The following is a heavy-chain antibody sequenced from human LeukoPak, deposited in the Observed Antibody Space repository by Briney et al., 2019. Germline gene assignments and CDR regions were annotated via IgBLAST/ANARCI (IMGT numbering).Heavy chain of an antibody. CDR1: GYTFTTYP. Sequence: AAVEVSCKAAGYTFTTYPITWVRQASGQGLEWMGWINPDNGNTICAQKAKGRLTMTTDTSTTTAYMELRSLRSDDTAVYYCARVRTYSYGSGSYYWDYYFDYWGLGTLVTVSS. V-gene: IGHV1-18*01. J-gene: IGHJ4*02. CDR2: INPDNGNT. D-gene: IGHD3-10*01. CDR3: ARVRTYSYGSGSYYWDYYFDY.